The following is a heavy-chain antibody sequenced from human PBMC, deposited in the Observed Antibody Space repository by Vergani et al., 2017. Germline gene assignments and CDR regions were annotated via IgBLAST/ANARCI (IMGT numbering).Heavy chain of an antibody. D-gene: IGHD3-22*01. V-gene: IGHV1-69*01. Sequence: QVQLVQSGAEVKKPGSSVKVSCKASGGTFSSYAISWVRQAPGQGLEWMGGIIPIFGTANYAQKFQGRVTITADESTSTAYMELSSLRSEDTAVYYCAKDNVPGYYDSSGYCDYWGQGTLVTVSS. CDR3: AKDNVPGYYDSSGYCDY. CDR2: IIPIFGTA. CDR1: GGTFSSYA. J-gene: IGHJ4*02.